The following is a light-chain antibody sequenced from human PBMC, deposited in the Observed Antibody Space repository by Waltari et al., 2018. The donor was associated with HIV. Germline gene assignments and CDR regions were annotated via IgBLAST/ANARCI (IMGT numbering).Light chain of an antibody. CDR2: SNN. CDR3: AAWDDSLNGWV. CDR1: SSNIGSNT. Sequence: QSVLTQPPSASGTPGQRVTISCSGSSSNIGSNTVNWYQQLPGTAPKLLIYSNNQRPSGFPDRLSGSKSCTSASLAISGLQSEDEADYYCAAWDDSLNGWVFGGGTKLTVL. J-gene: IGLJ3*02. V-gene: IGLV1-44*01.